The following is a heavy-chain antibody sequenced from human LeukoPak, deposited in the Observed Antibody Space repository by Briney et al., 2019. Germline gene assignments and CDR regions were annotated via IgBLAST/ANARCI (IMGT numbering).Heavy chain of an antibody. CDR3: ARAVVTSPRSAFDI. Sequence: ASVNVSCKASGYTFTSYGISWVRQAPGQGLEWMGWISAYNGNTNYAQKLQGRVTMTRDMSTSTVYMELSSLRSEDTAVYYCARAVVTSPRSAFDIWGQGTMVTVSS. CDR2: ISAYNGNT. J-gene: IGHJ3*02. CDR1: GYTFTSYG. V-gene: IGHV1-18*01. D-gene: IGHD4-23*01.